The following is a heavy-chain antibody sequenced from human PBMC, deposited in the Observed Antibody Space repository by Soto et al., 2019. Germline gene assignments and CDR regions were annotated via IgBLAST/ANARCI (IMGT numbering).Heavy chain of an antibody. J-gene: IGHJ6*02. CDR1: GGSFSGYY. Sequence: SETLSLTCAVYGGSFSGYYWSWIRQPPGKGLEWIGEIIHSGSTNYTPSLKSRVTISVDTSKNQFSLKLSSVTAADTAVYYCARGASDHRWYYYYYGMDVWGQGTTVTVSS. CDR3: ARGASDHRWYYYYYGMDV. D-gene: IGHD2-21*01. V-gene: IGHV4-34*01. CDR2: IIHSGST.